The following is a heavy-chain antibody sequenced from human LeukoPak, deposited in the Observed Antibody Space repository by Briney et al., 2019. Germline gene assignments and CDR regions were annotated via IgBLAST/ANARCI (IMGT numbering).Heavy chain of an antibody. J-gene: IGHJ4*02. V-gene: IGHV3-30*02. CDR1: GFTFSSYG. D-gene: IGHD1-1*01. CDR2: IRYDGSNK. Sequence: GGSLRLSCAASGFTFSSYGMHWVRQAPGKGLEWVAFIRYDGSNKYYADSVKGRFTISRDNSKNTLYLQINSLRVEDTAVYYCARDQLGAVLYFDYWGQGALVTVSS. CDR3: ARDQLGAVLYFDY.